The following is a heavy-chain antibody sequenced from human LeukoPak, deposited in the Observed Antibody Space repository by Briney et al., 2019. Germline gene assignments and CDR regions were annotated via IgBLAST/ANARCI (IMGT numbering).Heavy chain of an antibody. CDR1: GYTFTDYY. J-gene: IGHJ3*02. CDR2: INPNSGGT. V-gene: IGHV1-2*02. Sequence: ASVKVSCKASGYTFTDYYMHWVRQAPGQGLEWMGWINPNSGGTNYAQKFQGRVTMTRDTSISTAYMELNRLRSDDTAVYYCARAGVWDYSDSSGYHNAAFDIWGQGTMVTVSS. D-gene: IGHD3-22*01. CDR3: ARAGVWDYSDSSGYHNAAFDI.